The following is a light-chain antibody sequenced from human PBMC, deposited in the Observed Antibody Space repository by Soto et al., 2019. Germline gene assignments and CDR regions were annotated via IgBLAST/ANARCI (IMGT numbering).Light chain of an antibody. Sequence: QSVLTQPPSVSGAPGQRVTISCTGSSSNIGAGCDVHWYQQLPGTAPKLLIYGNSNRPSGVPDRFSGSKSGTSASLAITGLQAEDEADHYCQSYDSSLSFYVFGTGTKLTVL. CDR2: GNS. J-gene: IGLJ1*01. V-gene: IGLV1-40*01. CDR1: SSNIGAGCD. CDR3: QSYDSSLSFYV.